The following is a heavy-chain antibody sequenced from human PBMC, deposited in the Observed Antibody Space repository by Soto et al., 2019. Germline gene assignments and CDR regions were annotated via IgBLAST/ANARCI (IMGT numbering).Heavy chain of an antibody. CDR2: ISAYNGNT. CDR1: GYTFTSYG. CDR3: ASDDCISTSCYIGY. D-gene: IGHD2-2*02. V-gene: IGHV1-18*01. J-gene: IGHJ4*02. Sequence: QVQLVQSGAEVKKPGASVKVSCKASGYTFTSYGISWVRQAPGQGLEWMGWISAYNGNTNYAQKLQGRVTMTTDTLXSTAYMELRSLRSDDTAVYSCASDDCISTSCYIGYWGQGTLVTVST.